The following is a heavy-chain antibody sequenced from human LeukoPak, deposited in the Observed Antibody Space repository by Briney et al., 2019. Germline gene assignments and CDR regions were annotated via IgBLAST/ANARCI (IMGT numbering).Heavy chain of an antibody. CDR2: IIPIFGTA. Sequence: SVKVSCKASGGTFSSYAISWVRQAPGQGLEWMGGIIPIFGTANYAQKFQGRVTITAGESTSTAYMELSSLRSEDTAVYYCARGTRKDSRDGYNFWGQGTLVTVSS. D-gene: IGHD5-24*01. V-gene: IGHV1-69*13. CDR3: ARGTRKDSRDGYNF. CDR1: GGTFSSYA. J-gene: IGHJ4*02.